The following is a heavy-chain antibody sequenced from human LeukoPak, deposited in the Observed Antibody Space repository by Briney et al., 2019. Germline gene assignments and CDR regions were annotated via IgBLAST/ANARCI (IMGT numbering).Heavy chain of an antibody. J-gene: IGHJ4*02. CDR1: GYTFSDYG. CDR2: ISTYNGDT. Sequence: ASVKVSCEASGYTFSDYGISWVRQAPGQGLEWMGWISTYNGDTNYAQKLQGRVVINTDTSTSTAYMELRSLRSDDTAVYYCARDCDRSGYYCYWGQGTLVTVSS. V-gene: IGHV1-18*01. CDR3: ARDCDRSGYYCY. D-gene: IGHD3-22*01.